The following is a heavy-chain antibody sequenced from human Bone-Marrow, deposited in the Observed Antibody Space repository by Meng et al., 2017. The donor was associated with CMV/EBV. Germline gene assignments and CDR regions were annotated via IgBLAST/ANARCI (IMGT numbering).Heavy chain of an antibody. J-gene: IGHJ5*02. CDR1: GFTFDDYA. Sequence: SLKISCTASGFTFDDYAMHWVRQAPGKGLEWVSGISWNSGSIGYADSVKGRFTISRDNAKNSLYLQMNSLRAEDTAVYYCARDSDGNFDLWGQGTPVTVSS. CDR2: ISWNSGSI. V-gene: IGHV3-9*01. D-gene: IGHD4-23*01. CDR3: ARDSDGNFDL.